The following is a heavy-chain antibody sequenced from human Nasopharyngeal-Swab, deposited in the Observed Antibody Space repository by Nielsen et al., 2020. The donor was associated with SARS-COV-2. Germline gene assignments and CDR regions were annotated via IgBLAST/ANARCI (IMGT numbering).Heavy chain of an antibody. V-gene: IGHV1-8*01. CDR1: GYTFTSYD. J-gene: IGHJ6*02. CDR3: ARGTTVRYFDWLFADYGMDV. D-gene: IGHD3-9*01. Sequence: ASVKVSCKASGYTFTSYDFNWVRQATGQRLVWMGWMNPNSGNTGYAQKFQGRVTMTRNTSISTAYMELSSLRSEDTAVYYCARGTTVRYFDWLFADYGMDVWGQGTTVTVSS. CDR2: MNPNSGNT.